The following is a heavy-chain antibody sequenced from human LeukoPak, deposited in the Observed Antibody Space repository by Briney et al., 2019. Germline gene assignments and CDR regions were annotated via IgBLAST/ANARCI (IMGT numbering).Heavy chain of an antibody. CDR1: GFTFSTHW. Sequence: GGSLRLSCAAFGFTFSTHWMSWVRQAPGKGLEWVSSITSSSSYLYYADSIKGRFTISRDNTKNSLYLQMNSLRSEDTAVYYCVRGRPYMDVWGKGTTVTVSS. CDR3: VRGRPYMDV. CDR2: ITSSSSYL. J-gene: IGHJ6*03. V-gene: IGHV3-21*01.